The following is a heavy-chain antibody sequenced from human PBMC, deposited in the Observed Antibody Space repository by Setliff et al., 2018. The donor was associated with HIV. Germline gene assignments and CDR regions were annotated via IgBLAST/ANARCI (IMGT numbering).Heavy chain of an antibody. CDR1: GYTFIDYN. J-gene: IGHJ4*02. CDR3: ARGKTWLRFLDY. Sequence: ASVKVSCKASGYTFIDYNIHWVQQAPGQGLEWMGWINTHSGYTNYARNVQGRVTVTMDTSTSTAYMELRSLKSDDTAVYYCARGKTWLRFLDYWGQGTLVTVSS. D-gene: IGHD5-12*01. CDR2: INTHSGYT. V-gene: IGHV1-2*02.